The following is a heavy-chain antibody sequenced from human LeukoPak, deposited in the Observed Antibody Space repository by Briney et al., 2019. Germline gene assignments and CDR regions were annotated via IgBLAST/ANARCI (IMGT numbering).Heavy chain of an antibody. CDR3: ARDKGYFDSSGTPPAFDI. V-gene: IGHV3-23*01. CDR2: ISGSGGST. D-gene: IGHD3-22*01. Sequence: GGSLRLSCAASGFTFSSYAMSWVRQAPGKGLEWVSAISGSGGSTYYADSVKGRFTISRDNPKNSLYLQMNSLRAEDTAVYYCARDKGYFDSSGTPPAFDIWGQGTVVTVSS. J-gene: IGHJ3*02. CDR1: GFTFSSYA.